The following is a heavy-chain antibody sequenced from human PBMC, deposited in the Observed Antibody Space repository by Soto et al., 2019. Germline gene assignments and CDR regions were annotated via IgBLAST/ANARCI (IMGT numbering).Heavy chain of an antibody. D-gene: IGHD3-3*01. CDR1: GFTFSSYA. Sequence: GGSLRLSCAASGFTFSSYAMSWVRQAPGKGLEWVSAISGSGGSTYYADSVKGRFTISRDNSKNTLYLQMNSLRAEETAVYYCAKSLQYYDFWSGYYIPSFDYWGQGTLVTVSS. CDR2: ISGSGGST. J-gene: IGHJ4*02. V-gene: IGHV3-23*01. CDR3: AKSLQYYDFWSGYYIPSFDY.